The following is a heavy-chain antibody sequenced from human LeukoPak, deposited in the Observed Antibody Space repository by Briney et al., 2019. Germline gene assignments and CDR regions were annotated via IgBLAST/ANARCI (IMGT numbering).Heavy chain of an antibody. D-gene: IGHD1-26*01. Sequence: PSETLSLTCTVSGGSISSYHWSWIRQPPGKGLEWIGYIYYSGSTNYNPSLKGRVTISADTSKNHFSLKLTSVTAADTAVYYCAKEDLVGATPFDYWGQGTLVTVSS. CDR3: AKEDLVGATPFDY. V-gene: IGHV4-59*12. J-gene: IGHJ4*02. CDR2: IYYSGST. CDR1: GGSISSYH.